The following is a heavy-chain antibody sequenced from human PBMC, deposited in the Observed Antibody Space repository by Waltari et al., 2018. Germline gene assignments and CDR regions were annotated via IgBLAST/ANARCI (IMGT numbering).Heavy chain of an antibody. Sequence: QVQLVESGGGVVQPGRSLRLSCAASGFTFSSYGMHWVRQAPGKGMEWVAVIWYDGSNKYYADSVKGRFTISRDNSKNTLYLQMNSLRAEDTAVYYCARGRWEWLLPLDYWGQGTLVTVSS. D-gene: IGHD3-3*01. V-gene: IGHV3-33*01. CDR2: IWYDGSNK. J-gene: IGHJ4*02. CDR1: GFTFSSYG. CDR3: ARGRWEWLLPLDY.